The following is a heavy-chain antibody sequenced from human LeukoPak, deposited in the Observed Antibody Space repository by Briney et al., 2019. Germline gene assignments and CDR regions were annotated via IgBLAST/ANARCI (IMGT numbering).Heavy chain of an antibody. CDR1: GGPISSGNYY. CDR2: IYTSGST. V-gene: IGHV4-61*02. CDR3: ARGQWLVINWFDP. J-gene: IGHJ5*02. D-gene: IGHD6-19*01. Sequence: SQTLSLTCTVSGGPISSGNYYWSWIRQPAGKGLEWIGRIYTSGSTNYNPSLKSRVTMSVDTSKNQFSLKLSSVTAADTAVYYCARGQWLVINWFDPWGQGTLVTVSS.